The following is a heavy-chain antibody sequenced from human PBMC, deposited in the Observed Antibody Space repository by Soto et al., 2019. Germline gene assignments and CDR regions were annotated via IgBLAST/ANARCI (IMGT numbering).Heavy chain of an antibody. J-gene: IGHJ5*02. D-gene: IGHD2-21*02. CDR3: ARSLAYCGGDCSLFNQPGGWFDP. CDR1: GYTFTGYY. CDR2: INPNSGGT. Sequence: ASVKVSCKASGYTFTGYYMHWVRQAPGQGLEWMGWINPNSGGTNYAQKFQGWVTMTRDTSISTAYMELSRLRSDDTAVYYCARSLAYCGGDCSLFNQPGGWFDPWGQGTLVTVSS. V-gene: IGHV1-2*04.